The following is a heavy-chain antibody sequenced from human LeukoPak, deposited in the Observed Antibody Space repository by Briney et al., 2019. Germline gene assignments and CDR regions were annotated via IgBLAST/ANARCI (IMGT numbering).Heavy chain of an antibody. CDR3: ARDLRFGELSEYYFDY. V-gene: IGHV3-21*03. Sequence: GGSLRLSCAASGFTFTSYRISWVRHAPGEGLEWVSSISSSSSYIYYADSVKGRFTISRDNTKNSLYLQMSSLRAEDTAVYYCARDLRFGELSEYYFDYWGQGTLVTVSS. D-gene: IGHD3-10*01. CDR1: GFTFTSYR. CDR2: ISSSSSYI. J-gene: IGHJ4*02.